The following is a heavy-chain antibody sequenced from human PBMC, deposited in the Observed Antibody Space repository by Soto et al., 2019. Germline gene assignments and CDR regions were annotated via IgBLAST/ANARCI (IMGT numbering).Heavy chain of an antibody. D-gene: IGHD5-18*01. V-gene: IGHV3-21*01. CDR2: ISSSSSYI. Sequence: GGSLRLSCAASGFTFSSYSMNWVRQAPGKGLEWVSSISSSSSYIYYADSVKGRFTISRDNAKNSLYLQMNSLRAEDTAVYYCARDPPDTAMVDYWAQRTLVTVSS. CDR1: GFTFSSYS. CDR3: ARDPPDTAMVDY. J-gene: IGHJ4*02.